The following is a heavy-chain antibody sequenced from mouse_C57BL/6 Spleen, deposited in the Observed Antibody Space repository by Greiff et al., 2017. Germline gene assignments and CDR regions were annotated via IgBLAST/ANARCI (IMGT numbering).Heavy chain of an antibody. Sequence: VQLQQSGAELAKPGASVKLSCKASGYTFTSYWMHWVKQRPGQGLEWIGYINPCSGYTKYNQKFKDKAELTSDKSSSTAYKHLSRLTYEDYEVYYCARENYFAYWGQGTLVTVSA. CDR2: INPCSGYT. CDR1: GYTFTSYW. J-gene: IGHJ3*01. D-gene: IGHD1-1*02. V-gene: IGHV1-7*01. CDR3: ARENYFAY.